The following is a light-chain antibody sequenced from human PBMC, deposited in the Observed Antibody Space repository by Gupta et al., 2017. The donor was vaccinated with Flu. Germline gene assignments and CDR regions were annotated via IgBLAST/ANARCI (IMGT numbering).Light chain of an antibody. CDR3: QVWDDTTDLPM. Sequence: SSVLTQPPSLSLAPGQTARITGGGNNIGRKTVHWYQQRPGQAPVMVVYDDSDRPSGTPARFSGSNYGNTATLIINRVEAGDEADYYCQVWDDTTDLPMFGGGTKLTVL. CDR1: NIGRKT. J-gene: IGLJ3*02. V-gene: IGLV3-21*02. CDR2: DDS.